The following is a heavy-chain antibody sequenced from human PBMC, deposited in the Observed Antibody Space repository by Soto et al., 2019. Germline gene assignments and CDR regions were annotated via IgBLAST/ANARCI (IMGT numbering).Heavy chain of an antibody. CDR1: GYTFTSYY. V-gene: IGHV1-46*03. CDR3: ARHTVTTFWGFDP. CDR2: INPSGGST. J-gene: IGHJ5*02. Sequence: ASVKVSWKASGYTFTSYYMHWVRQAPGQGLEWMGIINPSGGSTSYAQKFQGRVTMTRDTSTSTVYMELSSLRSEDTAVYYCARHTVTTFWGFDPRAQRTLDTGSS. D-gene: IGHD3-16*01.